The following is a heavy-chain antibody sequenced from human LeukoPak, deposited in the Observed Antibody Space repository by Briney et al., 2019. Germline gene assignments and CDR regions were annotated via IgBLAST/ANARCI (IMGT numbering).Heavy chain of an antibody. V-gene: IGHV3-21*01. CDR1: GFTFSSYS. CDR2: ISSSSSYI. J-gene: IGHJ6*02. Sequence: GGSLRLSCAASGFTFSSYSMNWVRQAPGKRLEWVSSISSSSSYIYYADSVKGRFTISRDNAKNSLYLQMNSLRAEDTAVYYCARRRIDYYYGMDVWGQGTTVTVSS. CDR3: ARRRIDYYYGMDV. D-gene: IGHD2/OR15-2a*01.